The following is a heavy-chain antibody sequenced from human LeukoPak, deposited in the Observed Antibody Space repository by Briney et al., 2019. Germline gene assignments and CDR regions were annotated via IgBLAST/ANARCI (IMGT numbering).Heavy chain of an antibody. CDR3: ARGPSYCSSTSCYPRRYYYGMDV. J-gene: IGHJ6*02. D-gene: IGHD2-2*01. Sequence: PSETLSLTCAVYGGSFSGYYWSWIRQPPGKGLEWIGEINHSGSTNYNPSLKSRVTISVDTSKNQFSLKLSSVTAADTAVYYCARGPSYCSSTSCYPRRYYYGMDVWGQGTTVTVSS. CDR1: GGSFSGYY. CDR2: INHSGST. V-gene: IGHV4-34*01.